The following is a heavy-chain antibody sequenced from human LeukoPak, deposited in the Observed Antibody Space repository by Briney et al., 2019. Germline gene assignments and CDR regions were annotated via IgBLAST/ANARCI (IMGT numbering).Heavy chain of an antibody. V-gene: IGHV3-7*03. Sequence: EGSLRLSCAASGFTFSSYWMSWVRQAPGKGLEWVANIKQDGSEKYYVDSVKGRFTISRDNSKNTLYLQMNSLRAEDTAVYYCAKEGGYGYGTIDYWGQGTLVTVSS. CDR2: IKQDGSEK. CDR1: GFTFSSYW. D-gene: IGHD5-18*01. CDR3: AKEGGYGYGTIDY. J-gene: IGHJ4*02.